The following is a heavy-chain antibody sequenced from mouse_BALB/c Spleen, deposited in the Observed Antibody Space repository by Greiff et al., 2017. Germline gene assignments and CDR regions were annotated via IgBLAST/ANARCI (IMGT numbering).Heavy chain of an antibody. J-gene: IGHJ4*01. CDR3: ARGGYGNWKAMDY. Sequence: DVMLVESGGGLVKPGGSLKLSCAASGFTFSSYAMSWVRQTPEKRLEWVASISSGGSTYYPDSVKGRFTISRDNARNILYLQMSSLRSEDTAMYYCARGGYGNWKAMDYWGQGTSVTVSS. CDR2: ISSGGST. CDR1: GFTFSSYA. D-gene: IGHD2-10*02. V-gene: IGHV5-6-5*01.